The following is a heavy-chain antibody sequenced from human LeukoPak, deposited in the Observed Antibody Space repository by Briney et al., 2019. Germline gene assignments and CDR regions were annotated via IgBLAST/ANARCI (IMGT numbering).Heavy chain of an antibody. CDR1: GYSISTGYY. Sequence: PSETLSLTCTVSGYSISTGYYWDWIRQPPGKGLEWIGYIYYSGSTNYNPSLKSLVTISVDTSKTQYPLKLSSVTAADTAGYCCARANSSSWYDPFDYWGQGTLVTVSS. D-gene: IGHD6-13*01. CDR2: IYYSGST. J-gene: IGHJ4*02. CDR3: ARANSSSWYDPFDY. V-gene: IGHV4-38-2*02.